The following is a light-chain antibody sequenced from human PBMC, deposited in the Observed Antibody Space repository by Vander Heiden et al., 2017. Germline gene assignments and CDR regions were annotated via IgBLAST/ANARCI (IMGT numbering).Light chain of an antibody. CDR1: QSISSY. Sequence: DIQMTQSPSSLSASVGDRVTITCRASQSISSYLNWYQQKPEKATKLLIYAASSLQSGVPSRSSGSGSGTDFTLTISSLQPEDFATYYCQQSYSTPYTFGQGTKLEIK. CDR2: AAS. CDR3: QQSYSTPYT. V-gene: IGKV1-39*01. J-gene: IGKJ2*01.